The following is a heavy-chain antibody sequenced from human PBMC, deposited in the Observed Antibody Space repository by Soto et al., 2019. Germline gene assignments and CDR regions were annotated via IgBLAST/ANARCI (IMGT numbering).Heavy chain of an antibody. V-gene: IGHV3-33*01. J-gene: IGHJ4*02. D-gene: IGHD2-15*01. CDR3: ARGDCSGGRCYPDY. CDR1: GFTFSSYG. Sequence: QVQLVESGGGVVQPGRSLRLSCAASGFTFSSYGMHWVRQAPGKGLEWVAVIWYDGSNKYYADSVKGRFTISRDNSKNARCPQMNSLRADDTAVYYCARGDCSGGRCYPDYWGQGALVTVSS. CDR2: IWYDGSNK.